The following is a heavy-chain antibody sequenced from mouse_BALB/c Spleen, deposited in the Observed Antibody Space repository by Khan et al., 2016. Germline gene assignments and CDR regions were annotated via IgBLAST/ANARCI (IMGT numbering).Heavy chain of an antibody. J-gene: IGHJ2*01. CDR3: ARDHCGSSCDY. V-gene: IGHV1-85*01. D-gene: IGHD1-1*01. CDR2: IFPGDGST. Sequence: QVQLQQSGAELVKPGASVKLSCKASGYTFTSYDINWVRQRPEQGLEWIGWIFPGDGSTKYNEKFKGKATLTTDKYSSTAYMQLSRLTSENSAFYFCARDHCGSSCDYWGQGTTLTVSS. CDR1: GYTFTSYD.